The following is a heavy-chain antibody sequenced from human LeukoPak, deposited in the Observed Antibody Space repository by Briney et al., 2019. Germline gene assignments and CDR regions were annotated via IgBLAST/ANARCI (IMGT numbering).Heavy chain of an antibody. CDR3: ARDLGYFDWLGDLGLDY. Sequence: GASVKVSCKASGGTFSSYAISWVRQAPGQGLEWMGGIIPIFGTANYAQKFQGRVTITADESTSTAYMELSSLRSEDTAVYYCARDLGYFDWLGDLGLDYWGQGTLVTVSS. D-gene: IGHD3-9*01. V-gene: IGHV1-69*01. CDR2: IIPIFGTA. J-gene: IGHJ4*02. CDR1: GGTFSSYA.